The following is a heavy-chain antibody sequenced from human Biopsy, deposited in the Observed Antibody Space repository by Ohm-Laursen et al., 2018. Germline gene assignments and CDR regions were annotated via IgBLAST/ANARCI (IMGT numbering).Heavy chain of an antibody. D-gene: IGHD1-26*01. V-gene: IGHV3-33*01. CDR2: IWYDGSSE. J-gene: IGHJ6*02. CDR3: ARDPIVGSKADGMDV. CDR1: GFTFSVYA. Sequence: RSLRLSYAASGFTFSVYAMHWVRQAPGKGLEWVAIIWYDGSSEYYADSVKGRFTISRDNSRNTVYLQMNSLRAEDTAIYYCARDPIVGSKADGMDVWGQGTTVTVSS.